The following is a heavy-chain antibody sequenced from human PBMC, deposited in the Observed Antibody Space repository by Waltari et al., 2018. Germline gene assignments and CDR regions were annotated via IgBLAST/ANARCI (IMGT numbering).Heavy chain of an antibody. J-gene: IGHJ6*02. V-gene: IGHV1-46*01. CDR2: INPSGGST. Sequence: QVQLVQSGAEVKKPGSSVKVSCKASGGTFSSYAISWVRQAPGQGLEWMGIINPSGGSTSYAQKFQGRVTMTRDTSTSTVYMELSSLRSEDTAVYYCARDAPSWGPCLYGMDVWGQGTTVTVSS. D-gene: IGHD2-2*01. CDR3: ARDAPSWGPCLYGMDV. CDR1: GGTFSSYA.